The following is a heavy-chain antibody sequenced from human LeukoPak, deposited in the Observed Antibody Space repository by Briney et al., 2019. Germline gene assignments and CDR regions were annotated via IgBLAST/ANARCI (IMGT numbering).Heavy chain of an antibody. CDR1: GFTFSSYS. V-gene: IGHV3-21*01. D-gene: IGHD5-18*01. J-gene: IGHJ3*02. CDR3: ARPVGYSYGTDAFDI. Sequence: GGSLRLSCAASGFTFSSYSMNWVRQAPGKGLGWVSSISSSSSYIYYADSVKGRFTISRDNAKNSLYLQMNSLRAEDTAVYYCARPVGYSYGTDAFDIWGQGTMVTVSS. CDR2: ISSSSSYI.